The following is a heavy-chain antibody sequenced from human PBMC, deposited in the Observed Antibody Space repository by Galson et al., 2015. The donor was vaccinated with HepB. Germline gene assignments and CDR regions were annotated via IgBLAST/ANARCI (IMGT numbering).Heavy chain of an antibody. Sequence: SLRLSCAASGFTFSSFAMSWVRQAPGKGLEWVSIISGSGGSTYYADPVKGRFTISRDNSKNTLYLQMNSLRADDTAVYYCAKLGEWGYYRSTSCQALFDSWGQGTLVTVSS. V-gene: IGHV3-23*01. CDR1: GFTFSSFA. CDR2: ISGSGGST. J-gene: IGHJ4*02. D-gene: IGHD2-2*01. CDR3: AKLGEWGYYRSTSCQALFDS.